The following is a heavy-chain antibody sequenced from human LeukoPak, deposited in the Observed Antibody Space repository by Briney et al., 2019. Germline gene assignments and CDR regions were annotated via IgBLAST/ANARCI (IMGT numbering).Heavy chain of an antibody. CDR1: GVSISSSNSY. D-gene: IGHD3/OR15-3a*01. CDR3: ARQTGSGLFILP. V-gene: IGHV4-39*01. Sequence: SETLSLTCTVSGVSISSSNSYWGWIRQPPGRGLEWIGSIYYSGNTYYNASLKSQVSISIDTSKNRFSLKLTSVTAADTAVYYCARQTGSGLFILPGGQGTLVTVSS. CDR2: IYYSGNT. J-gene: IGHJ4*02.